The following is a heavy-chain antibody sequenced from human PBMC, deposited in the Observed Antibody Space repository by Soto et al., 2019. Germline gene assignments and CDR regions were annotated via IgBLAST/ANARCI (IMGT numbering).Heavy chain of an antibody. CDR2: IIPIFSTA. CDR3: AREGGSGSYRYYGMDV. J-gene: IGHJ6*02. CDR1: GGTFSSYA. V-gene: IGHV1-69*12. Sequence: QVQLVQSGAEVKKPGSSVKVSCKASGGTFSSYAISWVRQAPGQGLEWMGGIIPIFSTANYAQKFQGRVTITADESTSTAYMELSSLRSEDTAVYYCAREGGSGSYRYYGMDVWGQGTTVTVSS. D-gene: IGHD3-10*01.